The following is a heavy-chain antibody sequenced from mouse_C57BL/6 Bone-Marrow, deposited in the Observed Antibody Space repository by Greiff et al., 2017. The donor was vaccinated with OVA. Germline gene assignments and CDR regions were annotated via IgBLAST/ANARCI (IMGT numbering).Heavy chain of an antibody. D-gene: IGHD2-5*01. CDR2: IRYDGSN. Sequence: EVQLQQSGPGLVKPSQSLSLTCSVTGYSITSGYYWNWIRQFPGNKLECVGYIRYDGSNNYNPTLKNRISITRDTSKNQFFLKLNSVTTEDTATYYCARNAYYSNYDYYAMDYWGQGTSVTVSS. V-gene: IGHV3-6*01. CDR3: ARNAYYSNYDYYAMDY. J-gene: IGHJ4*01. CDR1: GYSITSGYY.